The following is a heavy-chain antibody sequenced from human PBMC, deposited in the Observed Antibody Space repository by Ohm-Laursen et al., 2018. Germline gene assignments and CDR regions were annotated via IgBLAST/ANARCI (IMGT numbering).Heavy chain of an antibody. CDR1: GFTFSNYA. CDR3: ASGHNYGYDNYYYGMDV. CDR2: INHSRST. Sequence: LRLSCTASGFTFSNYAMSWVRQAPGKGLEWIGEINHSRSTKYNPFFNSRVTISVDTSQNQFSLNLRSVTTADTAVYYCASGHNYGYDNYYYGMDVWGQGTTVTVSS. J-gene: IGHJ6*02. D-gene: IGHD3-16*01. V-gene: IGHV4-34*01.